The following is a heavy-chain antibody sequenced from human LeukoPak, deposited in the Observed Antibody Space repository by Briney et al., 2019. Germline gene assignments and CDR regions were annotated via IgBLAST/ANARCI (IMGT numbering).Heavy chain of an antibody. CDR2: TFHRSRWSN. CDR3: ARGMGDTHGRYYFDY. J-gene: IGHJ4*02. Sequence: SQTLSLTCAISGDSVSSNSAAWNWIRQSPSRGLEWLGRTFHRSRWSNEYALSVKSRITINPDTSRNQFSLQLNSVTPEDTAGYFCARGMGDTHGRYYFDYWGQGTLVTVSS. CDR1: GDSVSSNSAA. V-gene: IGHV6-1*01. D-gene: IGHD3-16*01.